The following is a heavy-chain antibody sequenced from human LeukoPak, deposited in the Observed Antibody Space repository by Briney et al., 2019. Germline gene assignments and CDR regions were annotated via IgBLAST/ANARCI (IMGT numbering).Heavy chain of an antibody. CDR1: GGSISSYY. Sequence: KPSETLSLTCSVSGGSISSYYWSWIRQPPGKGLEWIGYIYYSGSTNYNPSLKSRVTISVDTSKNHYSLKLSSVTAADTAVYCCARGSGGSGSYYNWGQGTLVTVSS. V-gene: IGHV4-59*01. CDR3: ARGSGGSGSYYN. J-gene: IGHJ4*02. CDR2: IYYSGST. D-gene: IGHD3-10*01.